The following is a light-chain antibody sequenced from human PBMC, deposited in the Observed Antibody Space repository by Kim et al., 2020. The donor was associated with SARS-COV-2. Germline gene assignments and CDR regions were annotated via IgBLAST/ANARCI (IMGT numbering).Light chain of an antibody. Sequence: ASVGDRVTITCRARQSISSYLNWYQQKPGKAPKLLIYAASSLQSGVPSRFSGSGSGRDFTLTISSLQPEDFATYYCQQSYSTPRTFGQGTKLEI. J-gene: IGKJ2*02. V-gene: IGKV1-39*01. CDR2: AAS. CDR1: QSISSY. CDR3: QQSYSTPRT.